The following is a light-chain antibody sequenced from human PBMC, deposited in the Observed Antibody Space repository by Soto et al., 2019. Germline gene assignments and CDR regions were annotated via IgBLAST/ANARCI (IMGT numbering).Light chain of an antibody. Sequence: DIQLTQSPSTLSASVGDRVTNTCRASQSVSSWLAWYQQKPGKAPKLLIYKASSLESGVPSRFSGSGSGTEFTLTISSLQPDDFATYYCQQYNSYSGTFGQGTKV. CDR3: QQYNSYSGT. J-gene: IGKJ1*01. V-gene: IGKV1-5*03. CDR2: KAS. CDR1: QSVSSW.